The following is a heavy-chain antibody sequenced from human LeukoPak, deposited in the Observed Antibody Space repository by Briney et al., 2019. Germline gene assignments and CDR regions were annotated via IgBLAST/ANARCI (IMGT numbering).Heavy chain of an antibody. V-gene: IGHV1-2*02. Sequence: ASVKVSCKASGYTFTGYYMHWVRQAPGQGLEWMGWINPNSGGTNYAQKFQGRVTMTRDTSISTAYMELSRLRSDDTAVYYCARGAPTEQWLEYYFDYWGQGTLVTVSS. CDR2: INPNSGGT. J-gene: IGHJ4*02. D-gene: IGHD6-19*01. CDR3: ARGAPTEQWLEYYFDY. CDR1: GYTFTGYY.